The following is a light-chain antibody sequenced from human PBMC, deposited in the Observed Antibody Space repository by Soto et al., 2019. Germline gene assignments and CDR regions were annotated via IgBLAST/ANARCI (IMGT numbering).Light chain of an antibody. Sequence: EIVMTQSPATLSVSPGERAALSCGASQSVSSNLAWYEQKPGQAPRLLISGASTRATGIPARFSGSGSGTEFTLTISSLQSEDFAVYYCQQYNDWPRTFGQGTKVDIK. CDR1: QSVSSN. V-gene: IGKV3-15*01. CDR2: GAS. CDR3: QQYNDWPRT. J-gene: IGKJ1*01.